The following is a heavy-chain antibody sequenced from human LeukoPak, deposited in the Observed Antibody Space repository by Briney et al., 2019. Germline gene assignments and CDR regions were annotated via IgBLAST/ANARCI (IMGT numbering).Heavy chain of an antibody. CDR2: INSDGSST. V-gene: IGHV3-74*01. J-gene: IGHJ4*02. D-gene: IGHD3-10*01. Sequence: GGSLRLSCAASGFTFSSYWMHWVRQAPGKGLVWVSRINSDGSSTSYADSVKGRFTISRDNSKNTLYLQMNSLRVEDTAVYYCAKMLWFGELFDSWGQGTLVTVSS. CDR3: AKMLWFGELFDS. CDR1: GFTFSSYW.